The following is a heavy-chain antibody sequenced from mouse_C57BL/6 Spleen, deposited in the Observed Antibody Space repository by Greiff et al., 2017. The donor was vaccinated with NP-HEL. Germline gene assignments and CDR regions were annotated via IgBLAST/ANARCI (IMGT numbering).Heavy chain of an antibody. CDR3: ARGGSLGLAWFAY. V-gene: IGHV3-1*01. Sequence: EVKLQESGPGMVKPSQSLSLTCTVTGYSITSGYDWHWIRHFPGNKLEWMGYISYSGSTNYNPSLKSRISITHDTSKNHFFLKLNSVTTEDTATYYCARGGSLGLAWFAYWGQGTLVTVSA. J-gene: IGHJ3*01. D-gene: IGHD3-1*01. CDR1: GYSITSGYD. CDR2: ISYSGST.